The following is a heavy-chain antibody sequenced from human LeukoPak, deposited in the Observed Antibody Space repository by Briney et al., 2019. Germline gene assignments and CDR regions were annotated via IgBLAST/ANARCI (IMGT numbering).Heavy chain of an antibody. CDR2: ISYGGST. CDR3: AKRIIEARENGDSNWLDP. V-gene: IGHV4-59*08. CDR1: GDSITNSY. Sequence: SETLSLTCTVSGDSITNSYWNWIRQPPGRGLEWIGRISYGGSTNYNPSPKSRVIISRDTSKNQFSLELTSVTAADTAIYYCAKRIIEARENGDSNWLDPWGQGTLVTVSS. J-gene: IGHJ5*01. D-gene: IGHD4-17*01.